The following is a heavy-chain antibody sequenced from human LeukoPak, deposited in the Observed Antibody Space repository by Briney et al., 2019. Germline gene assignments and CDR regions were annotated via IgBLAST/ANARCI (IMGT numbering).Heavy chain of an antibody. CDR1: GFTFSSYG. J-gene: IGHJ4*02. Sequence: GGSLRLSCAASGFTFSSYGMHWVRQAPGKGLEWVSAISGSGHSTYYADSVKGRLTISRDNSKNTLYLQMKSLRAEDTAIYYCVKDRSDNSSWYLGDYWGQGTLVAVSS. CDR3: VKDRSDNSSWYLGDY. D-gene: IGHD6-13*01. CDR2: ISGSGHST. V-gene: IGHV3-23*01.